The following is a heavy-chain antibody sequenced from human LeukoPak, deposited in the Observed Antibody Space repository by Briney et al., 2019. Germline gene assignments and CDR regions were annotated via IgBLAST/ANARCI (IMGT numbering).Heavy chain of an antibody. V-gene: IGHV3-30*04. CDR3: ANEQWLVRAFDI. CDR2: ISYDGSNK. D-gene: IGHD6-19*01. CDR1: GFTFSSYA. Sequence: GGSLRLSCTASGFTFSSYAMHWVRQAPGKGLEWVAVISYDGSNKYYADSVKGRFTISRDNSKNTLYLQMNSLRAEGTAVYYCANEQWLVRAFDIWGQGTMVTVSS. J-gene: IGHJ3*02.